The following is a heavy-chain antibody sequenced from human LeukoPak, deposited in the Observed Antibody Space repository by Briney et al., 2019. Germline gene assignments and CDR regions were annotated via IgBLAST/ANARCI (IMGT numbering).Heavy chain of an antibody. V-gene: IGHV3-30*18. Sequence: SGGSLRLSCAASGFTFSSYGMHWVRQAPGKGLEWVAVISYDGSNKYYADSVKSRFTISRDNSKNTLYLQMNSLRAEDTAVYYCAKSRRVEYAFDIWGQGTMVTVSS. J-gene: IGHJ3*02. CDR2: ISYDGSNK. CDR3: AKSRRVEYAFDI. CDR1: GFTFSSYG. D-gene: IGHD3-3*01.